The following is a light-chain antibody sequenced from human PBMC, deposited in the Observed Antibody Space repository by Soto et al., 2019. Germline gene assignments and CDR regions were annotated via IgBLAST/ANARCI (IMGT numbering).Light chain of an antibody. Sequence: EIVLTQSPATLSLSPGERATLSCRASQSVSSYLAWYQQKPGQAPRLLIYDASNRATGIPDRFSGSGSGTDFTLTISILEPEDFAVYYCQQRSNWPPLTFGGGTKVEIK. CDR2: DAS. CDR1: QSVSSY. J-gene: IGKJ4*01. V-gene: IGKV3-11*01. CDR3: QQRSNWPPLT.